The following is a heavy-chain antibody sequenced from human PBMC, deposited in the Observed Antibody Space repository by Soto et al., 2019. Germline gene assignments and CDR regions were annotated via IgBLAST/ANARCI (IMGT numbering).Heavy chain of an antibody. CDR2: ISGSGGST. J-gene: IGHJ3*02. Sequence: PGGSLRLSCAASGFTFSGYGMSWVRQVPGKGLEWVSAISGSGGSTYYADSVKGRFTISRDNSKNRLYVQMNSLRAEDTAIYYCAKAGFGKTVYAFDIWGQGTMVTVPS. CDR3: AKAGFGKTVYAFDI. D-gene: IGHD3-16*01. V-gene: IGHV3-23*01. CDR1: GFTFSGYG.